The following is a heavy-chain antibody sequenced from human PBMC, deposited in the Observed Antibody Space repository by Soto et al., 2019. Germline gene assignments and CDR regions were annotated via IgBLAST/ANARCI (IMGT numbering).Heavy chain of an antibody. V-gene: IGHV2-5*01. CDR2: IYWNEDK. Sequence: QITLEESGPTLVKPTQTLTLTCTFSAFSLSTNGVGVGWIRHPPGKPLEWLAVIYWNEDKRYSRSLKSRLSITKDTSKTQVVLTMTTMDPVDTATYYCVHTVMVHTITGGHYFDYWGQGILVTVSS. CDR1: AFSLSTNGVG. D-gene: IGHD2-8*01. J-gene: IGHJ4*02. CDR3: VHTVMVHTITGGHYFDY.